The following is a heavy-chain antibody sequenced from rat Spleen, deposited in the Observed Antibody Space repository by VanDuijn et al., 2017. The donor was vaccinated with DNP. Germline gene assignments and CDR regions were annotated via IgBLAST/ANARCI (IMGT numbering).Heavy chain of an antibody. Sequence: EVQLVESGGGLVQPGRSLKLSCAASGFTFSKFWMTWVRQAPRKGLEWVATIIYDGSRTYYRDSVKGRFTISRDNAKSTLYLQMDSLRSEDTATYFCTTHRPGPGDYWGQGVMVTVSS. CDR3: TTHRPGPGDY. V-gene: IGHV5S10*01. CDR1: GFTFSKFW. D-gene: IGHD1-4*01. J-gene: IGHJ2*01. CDR2: IIYDGSRT.